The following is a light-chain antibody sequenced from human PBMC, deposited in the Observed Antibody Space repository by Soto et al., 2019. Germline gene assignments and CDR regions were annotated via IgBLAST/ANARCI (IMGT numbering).Light chain of an antibody. CDR3: QQYNSYPWT. Sequence: DIQMTQSPSSLSASVGDRVTITCRASHYISNYLAWFQQKPGKAPTSLMYAVSYLPSGVPSKFSGSGSGTEFNLTISSLQTEDFATYYCQQYNSYPWTFGQGTKVDLK. CDR1: HYISNY. V-gene: IGKV1-16*02. J-gene: IGKJ1*01. CDR2: AVS.